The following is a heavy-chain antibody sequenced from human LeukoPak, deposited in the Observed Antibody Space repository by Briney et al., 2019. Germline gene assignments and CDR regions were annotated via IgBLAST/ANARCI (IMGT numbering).Heavy chain of an antibody. CDR2: IYYSGST. D-gene: IGHD3-16*01. Sequence: SQTLSLTCTVSGGSISSGGYYWSWIRQHPGKGLEWIGYIYYSGSTYYNPSLKSRVTISVDTSKNQFSLKLSSVTAADTAVYYCARRGGFSHNWFDPWGQGTLVTVSS. CDR3: ARRGGFSHNWFDP. CDR1: GGSISSGGYY. V-gene: IGHV4-31*03. J-gene: IGHJ5*02.